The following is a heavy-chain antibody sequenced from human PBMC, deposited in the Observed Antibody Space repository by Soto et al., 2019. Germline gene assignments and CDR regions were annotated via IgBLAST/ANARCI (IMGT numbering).Heavy chain of an antibody. J-gene: IGHJ5*02. V-gene: IGHV3-30-3*01. CDR1: GFTFSSYA. CDR2: ISYDGSNK. Sequence: QVQLVESGGGVVQPGRSLRLSCAASGFTFSSYAMHWVRQAPGKGLEWVAVISYDGSNKYYADSVKGRFTISRDNSKNTLYLQMNSLRAEDTAVYYCARDDWFDPWGQGTLVTVSP. CDR3: ARDDWFDP.